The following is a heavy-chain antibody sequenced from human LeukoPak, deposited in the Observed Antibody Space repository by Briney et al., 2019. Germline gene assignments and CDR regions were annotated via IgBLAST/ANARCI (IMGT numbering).Heavy chain of an antibody. CDR2: ISGSGGST. Sequence: GGSLRLSCAASGFTVSSNYMSWVRQAPGKGLEWVSAISGSGGSTYYADSVKGRFTISRDNSKNTLYLQMNSLRAEDTAVYYCARDSRYSSSWHYYYGMDVWGQGTTVTVSS. J-gene: IGHJ6*02. V-gene: IGHV3-23*01. CDR1: GFTVSSNY. D-gene: IGHD6-13*01. CDR3: ARDSRYSSSWHYYYGMDV.